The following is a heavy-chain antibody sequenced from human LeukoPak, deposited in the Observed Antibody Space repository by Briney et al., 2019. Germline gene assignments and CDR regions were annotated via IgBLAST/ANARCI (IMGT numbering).Heavy chain of an antibody. V-gene: IGHV4-59*01. D-gene: IGHD3-22*01. CDR1: GGSISSYY. Sequence: SETLSLTCTVSGGSISSYYWSWIRQPPGKGLEWIGYIYYSGSTNYNPSLKSRVTISVDTSKNHFSLKLSSVTAADTAVYYCARVYDSSENYFDYWGQGTLVTVSS. CDR2: IYYSGST. CDR3: ARVYDSSENYFDY. J-gene: IGHJ4*02.